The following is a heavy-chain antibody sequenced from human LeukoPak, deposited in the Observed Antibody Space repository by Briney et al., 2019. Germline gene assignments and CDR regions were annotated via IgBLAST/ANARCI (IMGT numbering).Heavy chain of an antibody. D-gene: IGHD6-25*01. CDR2: IRYDGSNK. CDR3: AKAGGDYYYYYYMDV. Sequence: PGGSLRLSCAASGFTFSNYWMSWVRQAPGKGLEWVAFIRYDGSNKYYADSVKGRFTISRDNSKNTLYLQMNSLRAEDTAVYYCAKAGGDYYYYYYMDVWGKGTTVTVSS. V-gene: IGHV3-30*02. J-gene: IGHJ6*03. CDR1: GFTFSNYW.